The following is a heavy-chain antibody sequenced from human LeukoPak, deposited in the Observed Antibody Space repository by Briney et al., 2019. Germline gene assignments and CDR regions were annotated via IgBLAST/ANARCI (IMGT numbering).Heavy chain of an antibody. CDR1: GFTFSSYG. D-gene: IGHD1-7*01. V-gene: IGHV3-48*01. CDR2: ISSSSLTI. J-gene: IGHJ5*02. CDR3: ARVTGTTSVVMDS. Sequence: GRSLRLSCAASGFTFSSYGMPWVRQAPGKGLEWISYISSSSLTIYYADSVKGRFTVFRDNGENSLFLQMDSLRAEGTAIYYCARVTGTTSVVMDSWGQGTLVTVSS.